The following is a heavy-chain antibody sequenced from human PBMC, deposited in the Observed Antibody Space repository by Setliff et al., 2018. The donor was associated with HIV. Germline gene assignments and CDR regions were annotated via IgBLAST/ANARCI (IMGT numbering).Heavy chain of an antibody. CDR1: GFTLSDYA. D-gene: IGHD3-10*01. CDR2: ISYDGTNE. J-gene: IGHJ4*02. Sequence: PGGSLRLSCAASGFTLSDYAMHWVRQAPGKGLEWVAVISYDGTNEYYADSVKGRFTISRDNYKNTVFLQMNSLRVDDSALYYCMRPYYYASGSYDYWGQGTLVTVSS. V-gene: IGHV3-30*03. CDR3: MRPYYYASGSYDY.